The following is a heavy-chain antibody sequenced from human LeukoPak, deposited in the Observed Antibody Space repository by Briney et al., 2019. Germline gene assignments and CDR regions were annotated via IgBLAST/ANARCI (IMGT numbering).Heavy chain of an antibody. CDR1: GYTFTGYY. CDR3: GTLLSNGPFDY. Sequence: GASVKVSCKASGYTFTGYYMHWVRQAPGQGLEWMGWIYPNSGATKYAQKFQGRVTMTRDTSISTAYMEQSGLRSDDTAVYYCGTLLSNGPFDYWGQGSLVTVSS. V-gene: IGHV1-2*02. CDR2: IYPNSGAT. J-gene: IGHJ4*02.